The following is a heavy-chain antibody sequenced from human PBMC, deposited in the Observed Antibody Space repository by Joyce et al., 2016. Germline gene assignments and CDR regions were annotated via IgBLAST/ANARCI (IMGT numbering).Heavy chain of an antibody. CDR1: GASVTSAAFS. CDR2: IYPSGNT. V-gene: IGHV4-30-2*01. Sequence: QVQLQESGSGLVKPSQTLSLTCAVSGASVTSAAFSWGWIRQPPGKGLEWIGYIYPSGNTYYIPSLKSRVSMLLDRSKNQFSLNLTSVTAADTAVYFCARDRRATYGSNWFDPWGQGTLVTVSS. CDR3: ARDRRATYGSNWFDP. D-gene: IGHD3-10*01. J-gene: IGHJ5*02.